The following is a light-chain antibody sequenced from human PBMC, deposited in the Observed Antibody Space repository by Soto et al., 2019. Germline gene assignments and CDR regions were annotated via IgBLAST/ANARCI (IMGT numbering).Light chain of an antibody. CDR2: SAS. Sequence: DIQMTQSPSSVSASVGDRVTITCRASQNIGTSLNWYQMKLGRAPKLLIYSASTLQSGAPSRFSGGGSGTDFTLTINSLQPEDFATYSCQQSYNAPYTFGQGTKVDIK. V-gene: IGKV1-39*01. J-gene: IGKJ2*01. CDR1: QNIGTS. CDR3: QQSYNAPYT.